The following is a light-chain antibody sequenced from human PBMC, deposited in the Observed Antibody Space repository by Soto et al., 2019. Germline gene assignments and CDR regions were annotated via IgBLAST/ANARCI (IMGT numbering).Light chain of an antibody. J-gene: IGKJ1*01. CDR3: QQQGRSWIT. V-gene: IGKV3-20*01. CDR2: GAS. CDR1: QSVSTN. Sequence: EIVLTQSPGTLSLSPGERVTLSCRASQSVSTNLAWYQQRPGQAPRLLIYGASTRATGIPDKFSGSGSGTDFTLTISRLEPEDFAVYYCQQQGRSWITFGQGTKVDIK.